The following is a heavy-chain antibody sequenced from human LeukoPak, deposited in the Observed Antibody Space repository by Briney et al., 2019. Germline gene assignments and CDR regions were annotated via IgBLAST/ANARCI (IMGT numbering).Heavy chain of an antibody. Sequence: PGGSLRLSCAASGFTFSSYGMSWVRQAPGKGLEWVSAISGSGGSTYYADSVEGRFTISRDNAKNTLFLQINSLRAEDTAVYYCAREILAPGKTHDYWGQGTLVTVSS. CDR1: GFTFSSYG. J-gene: IGHJ4*02. V-gene: IGHV3-23*01. CDR2: ISGSGGST. CDR3: AREILAPGKTHDY.